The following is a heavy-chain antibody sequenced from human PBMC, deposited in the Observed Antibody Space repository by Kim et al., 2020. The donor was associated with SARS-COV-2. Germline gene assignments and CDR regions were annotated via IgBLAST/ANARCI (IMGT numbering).Heavy chain of an antibody. CDR2: IYYSGST. Sequence: SETLSLTCTVSGGSVSSGSYYWSWIRQPPGKGLEWIGYIYYSGSTNYNPSLKSRVTISVDTSKNQFSLKLSSVTAADTAVYYCAGFVDSSGYYATAHWGQGTLVTVSS. CDR3: AGFVDSSGYYATAH. CDR1: GGSVSSGSYY. J-gene: IGHJ4*02. D-gene: IGHD3-22*01. V-gene: IGHV4-61*01.